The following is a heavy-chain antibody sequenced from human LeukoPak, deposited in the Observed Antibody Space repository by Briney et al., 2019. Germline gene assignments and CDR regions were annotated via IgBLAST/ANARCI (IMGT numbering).Heavy chain of an antibody. CDR3: ARGGTVVTPFDY. CDR1: GGSISSYY. D-gene: IGHD4-23*01. J-gene: IGHJ4*02. Sequence: PSETLSLTCTVSGGSISSYYWSWIRQPPGKGLEWIGYIYYSGSTNYNPSLKSRVTISVDTSKNQFSLKPSSVTAADTAVYYCARGGTVVTPFDYWGQGTLVTVSS. CDR2: IYYSGST. V-gene: IGHV4-59*01.